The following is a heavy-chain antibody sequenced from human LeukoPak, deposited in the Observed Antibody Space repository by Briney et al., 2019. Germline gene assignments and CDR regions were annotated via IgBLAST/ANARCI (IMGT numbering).Heavy chain of an antibody. Sequence: GALRLSCEAFGFTFSSYAMHWVGQAPGKGLEWVAVISYDGSNKYYADSVKGRFTISRDNSKNSLYLQMNSLRAEDTAVYYCARAREVDYWGQGTLVIVSS. CDR3: ARAREVDY. J-gene: IGHJ4*02. CDR1: GFTFSSYA. CDR2: ISYDGSNK. V-gene: IGHV3-30-3*01. D-gene: IGHD5-24*01.